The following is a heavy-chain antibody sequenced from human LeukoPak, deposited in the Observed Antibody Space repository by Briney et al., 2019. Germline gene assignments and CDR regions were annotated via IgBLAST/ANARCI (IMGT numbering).Heavy chain of an antibody. Sequence: ASVKVSCKASGGTFSSYAISWVRQAPGQGLEWMGGIIPIFGTANYAQKFQGRVTITTDESTSTAYMELSSLRSEDTAVYYCATLQDMITLDYWGQGTLVTVSS. D-gene: IGHD3-22*01. V-gene: IGHV1-69*05. J-gene: IGHJ4*02. CDR2: IIPIFGTA. CDR3: ATLQDMITLDY. CDR1: GGTFSSYA.